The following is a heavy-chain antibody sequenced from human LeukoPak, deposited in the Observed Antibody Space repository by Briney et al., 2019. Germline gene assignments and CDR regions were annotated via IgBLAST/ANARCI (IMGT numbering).Heavy chain of an antibody. CDR3: ATETYYDSSGPHFDY. CDR1: GGSIRSSSW. CDR2: IYHTGNT. J-gene: IGHJ4*02. D-gene: IGHD3-22*01. Sequence: SGTLSLTCAVSGGSIRSSSWWSWVCQPPGEGLECIGEIYHTGNTNYNPSLKSRVTISVDKSKNQFSLKLSSVTAADTAVYYCATETYYDSSGPHFDYWGQGTLVTVSS. V-gene: IGHV4-4*02.